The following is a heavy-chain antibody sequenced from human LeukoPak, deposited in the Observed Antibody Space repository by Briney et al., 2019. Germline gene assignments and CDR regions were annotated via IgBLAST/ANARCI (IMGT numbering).Heavy chain of an antibody. CDR2: FYTSGSA. CDR3: ARGGGASPSDY. D-gene: IGHD2-2*01. V-gene: IGHV4-4*07. CDR1: GYSISSSY. Sequence: SETLSLTCNVAGYSISSSYWSWIRQPAGKGLEWIGRFYTSGSANYNPSLKSRVSMSVNTSKNQLSLKLTSVTAADTAVYYCARGGGASPSDYWGQGIVVIVSS. J-gene: IGHJ4*02.